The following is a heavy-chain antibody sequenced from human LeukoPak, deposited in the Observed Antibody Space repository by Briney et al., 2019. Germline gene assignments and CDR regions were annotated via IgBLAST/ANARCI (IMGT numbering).Heavy chain of an antibody. CDR2: IYYSGST. V-gene: IGHV4-31*03. J-gene: IGHJ4*02. CDR1: GGSISSGAYY. Sequence: SQTLSLTCTVSGGSISSGAYYWSWIRQQPGKGLEWIGYIYYSGSTYYNPALKSRIHISRDTSKNQFSLNLSSVTATDTAVYYCARLPTTVTTSGRGYYFDYWGQGTLVTVSS. CDR3: ARLPTTVTTSGRGYYFDY. D-gene: IGHD4-11*01.